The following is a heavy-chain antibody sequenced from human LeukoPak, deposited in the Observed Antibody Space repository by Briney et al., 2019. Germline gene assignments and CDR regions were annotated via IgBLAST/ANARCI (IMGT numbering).Heavy chain of an antibody. CDR3: AKVGAKESYYHY. J-gene: IGHJ4*02. Sequence: GGSLRLSRAASGFTFSNFAMSWVREAPGKGLEWVSTISDDGGATYYADSVRDRFTISRDNSKNTLYLQMNTLRAEDTALYYCAKVGAKESYYHYWGQGTLVTVSS. V-gene: IGHV3-23*01. D-gene: IGHD3-10*01. CDR1: GFTFSNFA. CDR2: ISDDGGAT.